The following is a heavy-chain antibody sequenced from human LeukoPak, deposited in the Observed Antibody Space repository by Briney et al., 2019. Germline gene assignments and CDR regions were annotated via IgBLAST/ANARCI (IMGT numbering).Heavy chain of an antibody. J-gene: IGHJ5*02. CDR1: GFTFSSYW. D-gene: IGHD3-9*01. Sequence: PGRSLRLSCAASGFTFSSYWMSWVRQAPGKGLEWVANLKQDGSEKYYVDSVKGRFTISRDNAKNSLYLQMNSLRAEDTAVYYCARRDYDILTGENWFDPWGQGTLVTVSS. CDR2: LKQDGSEK. V-gene: IGHV3-7*05. CDR3: ARRDYDILTGENWFDP.